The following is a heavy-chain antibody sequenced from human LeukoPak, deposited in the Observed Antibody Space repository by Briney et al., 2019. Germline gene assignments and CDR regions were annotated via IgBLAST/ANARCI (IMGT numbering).Heavy chain of an antibody. J-gene: IGHJ4*02. Sequence: GGSLRLSCAASGFTFSSYAMSWVRQAPGKGLEWVSAISGSGGSTYYADSVKGRFTISRDNSKNTLYLQMNSLRAEDTAVYYCAKHSFTYYDYVLTGATFDDWGQGTLVTVSS. CDR1: GFTFSSYA. D-gene: IGHD3-16*01. CDR3: AKHSFTYYDYVLTGATFDD. V-gene: IGHV3-23*01. CDR2: ISGSGGST.